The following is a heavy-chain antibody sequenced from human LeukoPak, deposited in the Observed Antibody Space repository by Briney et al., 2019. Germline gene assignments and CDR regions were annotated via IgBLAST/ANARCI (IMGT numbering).Heavy chain of an antibody. CDR3: ARDDDILTGYP. CDR2: IYYSGST. CDR1: GGSVSSGDYY. Sequence: SETLSLTCTVSGGSVSSGDYYWSWIRQHPGKGLEWIGYIYYSGSTYYNPSLKSRVTISVDTSKNQFSLKLSSVTAADTAVYYCARDDDILTGYPWDQGTLVTVSS. D-gene: IGHD3-9*01. J-gene: IGHJ5*02. V-gene: IGHV4-30-4*08.